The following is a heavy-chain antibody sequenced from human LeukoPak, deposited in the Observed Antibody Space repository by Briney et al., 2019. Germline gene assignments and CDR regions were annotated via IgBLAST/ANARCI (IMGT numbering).Heavy chain of an antibody. Sequence: PGGSLRLSCAASGFTFSSYEMNWVRQAPGKGLEWVSYISTSGDSLYYADSVKGRFTMSRDNARNSLYLQMNSLRAEDTAVYYCARDRKHGGNSPSWGYFDYWGQGTLVTVSS. J-gene: IGHJ4*02. CDR1: GFTFSSYE. D-gene: IGHD4-23*01. V-gene: IGHV3-48*03. CDR3: ARDRKHGGNSPSWGYFDY. CDR2: ISTSGDSL.